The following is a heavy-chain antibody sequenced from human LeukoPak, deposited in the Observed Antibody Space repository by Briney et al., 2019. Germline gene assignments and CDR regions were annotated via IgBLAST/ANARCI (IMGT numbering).Heavy chain of an antibody. CDR1: GYSFTSYG. V-gene: IGHV1-8*02. CDR2: MNPNSGNT. CDR3: ARDYDFWSGYAGY. Sequence: GASVKVSCRASGYSFTSYGISWVRQAPGQGLEWMGWMNPNSGNTGYAQKFQGRVTMTRNTSISTAYMELSSLRSEDTAVYYCARDYDFWSGYAGYWGQGTLVTVSS. J-gene: IGHJ4*02. D-gene: IGHD3-3*01.